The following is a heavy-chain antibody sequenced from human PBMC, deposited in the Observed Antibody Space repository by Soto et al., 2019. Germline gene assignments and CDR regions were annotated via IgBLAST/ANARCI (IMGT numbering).Heavy chain of an antibody. CDR1: GFTFSSYW. Sequence: LRLSCAASGFTFSSYWMNWVRQGPGKGLVWVSRINSDGSDTSYADSVKGRFTISRDNAKNTLYLQMNSLRAEDTAVYYCARLDSSSWAFDYWGQGTLVTVSS. CDR2: INSDGSDT. D-gene: IGHD6-13*01. J-gene: IGHJ4*02. CDR3: ARLDSSSWAFDY. V-gene: IGHV3-74*01.